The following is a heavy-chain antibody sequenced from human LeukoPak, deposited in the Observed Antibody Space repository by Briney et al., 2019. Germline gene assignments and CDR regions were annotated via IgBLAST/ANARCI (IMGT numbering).Heavy chain of an antibody. V-gene: IGHV4-39*07. CDR2: IYHSGST. J-gene: IGHJ4*02. Sequence: PSETLSLTCTVSGGSISSYYWGWIRQPPGKGLEWIGSIYHSGSTYYNPSLKSRVTISVDTSKNQFSLKLSSVTAADTAVYYCARPYGYSYGHVDYWGQGTLVTVSS. D-gene: IGHD5-18*01. CDR3: ARPYGYSYGHVDY. CDR1: GGSISSYY.